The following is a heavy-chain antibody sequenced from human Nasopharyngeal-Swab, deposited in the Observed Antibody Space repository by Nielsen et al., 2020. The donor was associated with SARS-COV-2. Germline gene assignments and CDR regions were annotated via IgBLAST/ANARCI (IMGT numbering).Heavy chain of an antibody. CDR2: ISSSGSTI. D-gene: IGHD5-12*01. CDR3: ARDSSGYGYFGY. J-gene: IGHJ4*02. V-gene: IGHV3-48*03. Sequence: WIRQPPGKGLEWVSYISSSGSTIYYADSVKGRFTISRDNAKNSLYLQMNSLRAEDTAVYYCARDSSGYGYFGYWGQGTLVTVSS.